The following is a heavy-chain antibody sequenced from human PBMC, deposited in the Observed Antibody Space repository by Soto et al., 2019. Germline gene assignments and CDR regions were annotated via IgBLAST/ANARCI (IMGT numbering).Heavy chain of an antibody. CDR3: ARAGVGGPIRFDP. CDR2: SYYSGST. CDR1: GGSISSYY. Sequence: QVQLQESGPGLVKPSETLSLTCTVSGGSISSYYWSWIRQHPGKGLEWIGYSYYSGSTNYNPSLKSRVTISVDTSKNQFSLKLRSVTAADTAVDYCARAGVGGPIRFDPWGQGTLVTVSS. V-gene: IGHV4-59*01. D-gene: IGHD3-16*01. J-gene: IGHJ5*02.